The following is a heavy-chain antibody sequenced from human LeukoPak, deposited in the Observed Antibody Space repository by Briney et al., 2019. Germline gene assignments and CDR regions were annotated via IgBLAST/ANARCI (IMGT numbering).Heavy chain of an antibody. J-gene: IGHJ3*02. V-gene: IGHV4-30-4*07. Sequence: SETLSLTCAVSGGSISSGGYSWSWIRQPPGKGLEWIGYIYYTGSTDYNPSLKSRVTISVDTSKNQFSLKLNSVTAADTAVYYCARVVEAAGTWAFDIWGQGTMVTVSS. D-gene: IGHD6-13*01. CDR3: ARVVEAAGTWAFDI. CDR1: GGSISSGGYS. CDR2: IYYTGST.